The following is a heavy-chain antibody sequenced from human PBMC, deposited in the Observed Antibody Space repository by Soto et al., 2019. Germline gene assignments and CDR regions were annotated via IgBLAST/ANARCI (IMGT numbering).Heavy chain of an antibody. V-gene: IGHV3-15*01. CDR3: TPLSYLYYHGMDV. CDR1: GFTFSNAW. D-gene: IGHD2-2*01. J-gene: IGHJ6*02. Sequence: PGGSLRLSCAASGFTFSNAWMNWVRQGPGKGLEWLGRIKSKVDGGTADYGAATKGRFNISRDDLKNMLYLQMNSLKPDDTAVYYCTPLSYLYYHGMDVWGQGTTVTVSS. CDR2: IKSKVDGGTA.